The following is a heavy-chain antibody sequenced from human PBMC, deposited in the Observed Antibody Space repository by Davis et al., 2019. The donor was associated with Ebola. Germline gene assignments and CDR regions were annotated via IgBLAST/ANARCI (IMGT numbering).Heavy chain of an antibody. D-gene: IGHD6-25*01. V-gene: IGHV4-34*01. Sequence: MPSETLSLTCAVYGVSFSGYYWNWICQPPGKGLEWIGEINHSGRTNYNPSLKSRVTMSVDTSKNQFSLRVRSVTAADTAVYYCARGGGYGGYGMDVWGQGTTVTVSS. CDR2: INHSGRT. J-gene: IGHJ6*02. CDR1: GVSFSGYY. CDR3: ARGGGYGGYGMDV.